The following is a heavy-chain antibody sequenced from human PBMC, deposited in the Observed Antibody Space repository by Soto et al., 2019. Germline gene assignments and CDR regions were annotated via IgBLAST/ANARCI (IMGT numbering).Heavy chain of an antibody. CDR2: INWNGGST. D-gene: IGHD3-10*01. CDR3: ARDGFGELSSEDMDV. Sequence: PGGSLRLSCAASGFTFDDYGMSWVRQAPGKGLEWVSGINWNGGSTGYADSVKGRFTISRDNAKNSLYLQMNSLRAEDTALYHCARDGFGELSSEDMDVWGKGTTVTVSS. J-gene: IGHJ6*03. V-gene: IGHV3-20*01. CDR1: GFTFDDYG.